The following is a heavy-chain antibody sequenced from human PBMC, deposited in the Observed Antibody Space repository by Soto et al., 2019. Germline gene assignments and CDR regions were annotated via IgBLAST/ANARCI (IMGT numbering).Heavy chain of an antibody. CDR3: ARRGAVAVLHY. D-gene: IGHD6-19*01. Sequence: EVQLVESGGGLVQPGGSLRVSCAASGFTFSSYWMHWVRQAPGKGLVWVSRINSDGSSTSYADSVKGRFTISRDNAKNTLYLQMNSLRAEDTAIYYCARRGAVAVLHYGGQGTLVTVSS. V-gene: IGHV3-74*01. CDR1: GFTFSSYW. J-gene: IGHJ4*02. CDR2: INSDGSST.